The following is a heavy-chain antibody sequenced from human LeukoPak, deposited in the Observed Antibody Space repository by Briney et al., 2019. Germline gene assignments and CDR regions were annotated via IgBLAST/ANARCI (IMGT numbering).Heavy chain of an antibody. CDR3: ARVGWELLEAWRDY. Sequence: PGGSLRLSCAASGFTFSSYAMHWVRQAPGKGLEWVAVISYDGSNKYYADSVKGRFTISRDNSKNTLYLQMNSLRAEDTAVYYCARVGWELLEAWRDYWGQGTLVTVSS. J-gene: IGHJ4*02. CDR2: ISYDGSNK. V-gene: IGHV3-30-3*01. D-gene: IGHD1-26*01. CDR1: GFTFSSYA.